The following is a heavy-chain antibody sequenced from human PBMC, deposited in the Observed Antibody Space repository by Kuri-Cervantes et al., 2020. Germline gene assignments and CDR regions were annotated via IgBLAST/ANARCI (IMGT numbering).Heavy chain of an antibody. CDR2: IYHSGST. CDR1: GGSISSSNW. CDR3: AREGEWLLFSGGGFDP. Sequence: SETLSLTCAVSGGSISSSNWWSWVRQPPGKGLEWIGEIYHSGSTNYNPSLKSRVTISVDKSKNQFSLKLSSVTAADTAVYYCAREGEWLLFSGGGFDPWGQGTLVTVSS. V-gene: IGHV4-4*02. J-gene: IGHJ5*02. D-gene: IGHD3-3*01.